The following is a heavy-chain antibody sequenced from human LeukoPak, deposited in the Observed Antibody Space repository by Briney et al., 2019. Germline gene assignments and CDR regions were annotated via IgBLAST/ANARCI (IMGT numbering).Heavy chain of an antibody. CDR2: ISSSYI. CDR3: TKEGLGLGSSWSAWFDP. CDR1: GFTFSSYS. V-gene: IGHV3-21*01. Sequence: PGGSLRLSCAASGFTFSSYSMNWVRQAPGKGLEWVSSISSSYIYYADSVKGRFTISRDNSKNTLYLQMNSLTADDTAVYYCTKEGLGLGSSWSAWFDPWGQGTLVTVSS. D-gene: IGHD3-10*01. J-gene: IGHJ5*02.